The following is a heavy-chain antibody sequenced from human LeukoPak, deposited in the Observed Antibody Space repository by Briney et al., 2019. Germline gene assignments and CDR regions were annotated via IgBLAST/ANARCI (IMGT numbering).Heavy chain of an antibody. CDR3: ARDGYGLLAFDI. CDR2: IYYSGST. CDR1: GGSISSYY. V-gene: IGHV4-59*01. D-gene: IGHD2-2*03. Sequence: SETLSLTCTVSGGSISSYYWSWIRQPPGKGLEWIGCIYYSGSTNYNPSLKSRVTISVDTSKNQFSLKLSSVTAADTAVYYCARDGYGLLAFDIWGQGTMVTVSS. J-gene: IGHJ3*02.